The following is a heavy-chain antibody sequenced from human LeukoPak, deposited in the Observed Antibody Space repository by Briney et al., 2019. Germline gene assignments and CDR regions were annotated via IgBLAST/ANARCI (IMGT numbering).Heavy chain of an antibody. Sequence: GGSLRLSCAASGFTFSSYAMSWVRQAPGKGREWVSAICGSSCSTYYADSVTRRFTISRDNSKHPLYLQMNSLRAEDTAVYYCAKADPASAVAGTFDYWGQGTLVTVSS. CDR3: AKADPASAVAGTFDY. V-gene: IGHV3-23*01. CDR2: ICGSSCST. J-gene: IGHJ4*02. CDR1: GFTFSSYA. D-gene: IGHD6-19*01.